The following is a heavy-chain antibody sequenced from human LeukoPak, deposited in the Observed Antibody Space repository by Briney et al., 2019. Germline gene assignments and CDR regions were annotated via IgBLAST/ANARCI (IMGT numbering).Heavy chain of an antibody. Sequence: PGGSLRFSCAASGFTFSSYAMSWVRQAPEKGLEWVSAISGSGGSTYYADSVKGRFTISRDNSRDTLYLQMNSLRAEDTAVYYCAKGYYDYVWGSYYFDYWGQGTLVTVSS. CDR3: AKGYYDYVWGSYYFDY. J-gene: IGHJ4*02. V-gene: IGHV3-23*01. CDR2: ISGSGGST. CDR1: GFTFSSYA. D-gene: IGHD3-16*01.